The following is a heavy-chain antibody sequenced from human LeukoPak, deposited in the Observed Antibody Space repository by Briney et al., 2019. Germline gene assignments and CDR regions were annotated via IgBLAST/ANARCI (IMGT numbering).Heavy chain of an antibody. Sequence: GGSLRLSCAASGFTFSSYSMNWVRQAPGKGLEWVSYVSSSSSTIYYADSVKGRFTISRDNAKNSLYLQMNSLRVEDTAVYYCARDLSTSYGGAFDIWGQGTMVTVSS. CDR2: VSSSSSTI. CDR3: ARDLSTSYGGAFDI. D-gene: IGHD3-16*01. J-gene: IGHJ3*02. V-gene: IGHV3-48*04. CDR1: GFTFSSYS.